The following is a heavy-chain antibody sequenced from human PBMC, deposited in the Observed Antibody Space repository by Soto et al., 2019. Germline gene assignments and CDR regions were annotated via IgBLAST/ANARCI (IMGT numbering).Heavy chain of an antibody. CDR1: GFTFSSYG. CDR2: ISYDGSNK. Sequence: PGGSLRLSCAASGFTFSSYGMHWVRQAPGKGLEWVAVISYDGSNKYYADSVKGRFTISRDNSKNTLYLQMNSLRAEDTAVYYCAKFDTAMAIYYYYGMDVWGQGTKVTVSS. D-gene: IGHD5-18*01. CDR3: AKFDTAMAIYYYYGMDV. J-gene: IGHJ6*02. V-gene: IGHV3-30*18.